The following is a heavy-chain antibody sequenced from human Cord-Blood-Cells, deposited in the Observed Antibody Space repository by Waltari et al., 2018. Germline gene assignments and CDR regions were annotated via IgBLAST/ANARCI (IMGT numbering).Heavy chain of an antibody. CDR1: GFTFSSYA. CDR2: ISGSGGST. Sequence: EVQLLESGGGLVQPGGSLRLSCAASGFTFSSYAMSWVRQAPGKGLEWVSAISGSGGSTYYADSVKGRFTSSRDNSKNTLYLQMNSLRAEDTAVYYCAKGCDYYGSGSYYIHNWFDPWGQGTLVTVSS. CDR3: AKGCDYYGSGSYYIHNWFDP. J-gene: IGHJ5*02. V-gene: IGHV3-23*01. D-gene: IGHD3-10*01.